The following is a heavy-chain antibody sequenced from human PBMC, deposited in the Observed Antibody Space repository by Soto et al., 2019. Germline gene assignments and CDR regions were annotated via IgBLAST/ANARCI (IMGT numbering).Heavy chain of an antibody. J-gene: IGHJ5*02. CDR2: IIPILGIA. CDR1: GGTFSSYT. V-gene: IGHV1-69*02. CDR3: ARVTSSSWFYRFDP. D-gene: IGHD6-13*01. Sequence: QVQLVQSGAEVKKPGSSVKVSCKASGGTFSSYTISWVRQAPGQGLEWMGRIIPILGIANYAQKFQGRVTITADKSTSTAYMELSSLRSEYTAVYYCARVTSSSWFYRFDPWGQGTLVTVSS.